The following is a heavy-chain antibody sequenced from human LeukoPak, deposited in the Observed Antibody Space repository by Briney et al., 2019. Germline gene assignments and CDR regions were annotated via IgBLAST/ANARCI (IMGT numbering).Heavy chain of an antibody. D-gene: IGHD6-19*01. CDR3: ARRMDSSGWSHYYYMDV. J-gene: IGHJ6*03. CDR2: INHSGST. Sequence: ASETLSLTCTVSGYSISSGYYWSWIRQPPGKGLEWIGEINHSGSTNYNPSLKSRVTISVDTSKNQFSLKLSSVTAADTAVYYCARRMDSSGWSHYYYMDVWGKGTTVTVSS. CDR1: GYSISSGYY. V-gene: IGHV4-38-2*02.